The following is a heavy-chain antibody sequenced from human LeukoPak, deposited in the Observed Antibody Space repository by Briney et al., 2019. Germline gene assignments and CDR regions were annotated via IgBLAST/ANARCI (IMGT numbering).Heavy chain of an antibody. CDR3: ARDSSSWYRNPFDY. CDR1: GGSFRGYY. CDR2: INHSGST. V-gene: IGHV4-34*01. J-gene: IGHJ4*02. D-gene: IGHD6-13*01. Sequence: SETQSLTCAVYGGSFRGYYWSWIRQLPGKGLEWIGEINHSGSTNYNPSLKSRVTISVDTSKNQFSLKLSSVTAADTAVYYCARDSSSWYRNPFDYWGQGTLVTVSS.